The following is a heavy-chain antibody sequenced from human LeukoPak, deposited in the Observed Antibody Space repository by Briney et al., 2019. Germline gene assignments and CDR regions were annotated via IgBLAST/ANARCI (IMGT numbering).Heavy chain of an antibody. J-gene: IGHJ4*02. Sequence: PGGSLGLSCAASGFTFSSYAMSWVRQAPGKGLEWVSAISGSGGSTYYADSVKGRFTISRDNSKNTLYLQMNSLRAGDTAVYYCAQGTAGVDYWGQGTLVTVSS. CDR2: ISGSGGST. D-gene: IGHD6-13*01. CDR1: GFTFSSYA. V-gene: IGHV3-23*01. CDR3: AQGTAGVDY.